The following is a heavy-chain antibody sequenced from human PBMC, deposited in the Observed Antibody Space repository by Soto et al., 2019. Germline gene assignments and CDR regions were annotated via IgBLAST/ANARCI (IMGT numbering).Heavy chain of an antibody. CDR2: ISGNGGST. CDR3: ASLPAANYYYDMDV. V-gene: IGHV3-23*01. D-gene: IGHD2-2*01. Sequence: PGGYLGLSCAASGFTFTRYAMNWVRQAPGKGLEWVSAISGNGGSTYYADSVKGRFTISRDNSKNTLYLQMDSLRAEDTALYYCASLPAANYYYDMDVWGQGTTVTVS. CDR1: GFTFTRYA. J-gene: IGHJ6*02.